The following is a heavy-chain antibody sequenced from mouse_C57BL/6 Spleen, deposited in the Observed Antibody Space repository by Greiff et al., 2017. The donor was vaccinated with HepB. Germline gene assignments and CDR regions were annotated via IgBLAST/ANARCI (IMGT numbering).Heavy chain of an antibody. CDR2: INPSSGYT. CDR1: GYTFTSYT. D-gene: IGHD1-1*01. CDR3: ARGYDGSSYSWYFDV. Sequence: VQLQQSGAELARPGASVKMSCKASGYTFTSYTMHWVKQRPGQGLDWIGYINPSSGYTKYNQKFKDKATLTADKSSSTAYMQLSSLTSEDSAVYYCARGYDGSSYSWYFDVWSTGTTVTVSS. J-gene: IGHJ1*03. V-gene: IGHV1-4*01.